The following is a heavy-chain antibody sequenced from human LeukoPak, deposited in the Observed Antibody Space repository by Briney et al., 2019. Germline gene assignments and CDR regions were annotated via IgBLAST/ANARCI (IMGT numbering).Heavy chain of an antibody. CDR2: IDPSDSYT. J-gene: IGHJ4*02. CDR1: GYSFTSYW. V-gene: IGHV5-10-1*01. D-gene: IGHD2-2*01. CDR3: ARHGRYCSSTSCYAALDY. Sequence: PGESLKISCQGSGYSFTSYWISWVRQMPGKGLEWMGRIDPSDSYTNYSPSFQGHVTISADKSISTAYLQWSSLKASDTAMYYCARHGRYCSSTSCYAALDYWGQGTLVTVSS.